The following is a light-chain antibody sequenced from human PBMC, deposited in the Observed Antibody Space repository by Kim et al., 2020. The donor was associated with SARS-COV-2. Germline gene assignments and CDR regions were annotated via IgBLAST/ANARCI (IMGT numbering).Light chain of an antibody. CDR1: SSNIGTNY. Sequence: GQRITISGSASSSNIGTNYISWNQHFPGPAPKLLIYRNTLRPSGVPDRFSGSKSGTSASLAISGLRSEDEATYYCEVWDDSLSGVVFGGGTQLTVL. CDR3: EVWDDSLSGVV. J-gene: IGLJ2*01. CDR2: RNT. V-gene: IGLV1-47*01.